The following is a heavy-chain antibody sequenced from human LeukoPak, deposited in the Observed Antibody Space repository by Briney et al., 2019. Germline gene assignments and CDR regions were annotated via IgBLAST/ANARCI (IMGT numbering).Heavy chain of an antibody. Sequence: ASVKVSCKASGGTFSSYAINWVRQATGQGLEWMGWMNPNSGNTGYAQKFQGRVTITRNTSISTAYMELSSLRSEDTAVYYCARGSPRGYYYLDAFDIWGQGTMVTVSS. D-gene: IGHD3-22*01. CDR1: GGTFSSYA. CDR3: ARGSPRGYYYLDAFDI. J-gene: IGHJ3*02. V-gene: IGHV1-8*03. CDR2: MNPNSGNT.